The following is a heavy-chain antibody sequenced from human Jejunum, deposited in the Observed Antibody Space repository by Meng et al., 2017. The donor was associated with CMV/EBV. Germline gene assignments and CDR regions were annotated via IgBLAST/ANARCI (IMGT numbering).Heavy chain of an antibody. CDR1: SISNLNW. CDR3: VRGRCTRTSCYKGAFDF. J-gene: IGHJ4*02. D-gene: IGHD2-2*02. CDR2: KSPTESS. V-gene: IGHV4-4*02. Sequence: SISNLNWWNWVRQSPGQGLEWLGEKSPTESSNYNPSLKSRITISVDRSRNQFSLELTSVTAADTAVYYCVRGRCTRTSCYKGAFDFWSQGTLVTVSS.